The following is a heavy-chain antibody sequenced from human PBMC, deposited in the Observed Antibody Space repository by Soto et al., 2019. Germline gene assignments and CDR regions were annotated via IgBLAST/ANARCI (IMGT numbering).Heavy chain of an antibody. J-gene: IGHJ4*02. CDR1: EFTFSTYS. CDR3: ARDSCRNTSWVANY. D-gene: IGHD2-2*01. V-gene: IGHV3-48*02. CDR2: IIITASNI. Sequence: PGSSLRLSFAASEFTFSTYSMNWCRQSPGKARNGISYIIITASNIDYAHSLKARFTISTDNPTNSLYLQRNTLRDEDTAVYYCARDSCRNTSWVANYWGQGPLVTVPQ.